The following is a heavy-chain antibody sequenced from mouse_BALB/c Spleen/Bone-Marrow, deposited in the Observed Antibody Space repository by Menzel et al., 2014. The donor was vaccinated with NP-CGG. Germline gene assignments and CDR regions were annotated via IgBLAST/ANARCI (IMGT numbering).Heavy chain of an antibody. J-gene: IGHJ4*01. Sequence: VKLVESGPGLVAPSQSLSITCTVSGFSLTSYGVHWVRQPPGKGLEWLVVIWSDGSTTYYSALKSRLSISKDNSKSQVFLRMNSLQTDDAAMYYCARNGNYAMDYWGQGTSVTVSS. CDR2: IWSDGST. CDR1: GFSLTSYG. D-gene: IGHD1-1*02. CDR3: ARNGNYAMDY. V-gene: IGHV2-6*02.